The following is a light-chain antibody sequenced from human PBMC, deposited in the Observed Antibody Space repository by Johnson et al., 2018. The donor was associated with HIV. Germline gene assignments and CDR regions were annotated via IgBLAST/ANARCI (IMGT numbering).Light chain of an antibody. V-gene: IGLV1-51*02. CDR2: EKN. CDR3: GTWDSNLSAYV. Sequence: QSVLTQPPSVSAAPGQKVTISCSGSSSNIGNNYVSWYQQLPGTAPKLLIYEKNKRPSGIPDRFSGSKSGTSATLGITGRQTGDEADYYCGTWDSNLSAYVFGTGTKVTVL. CDR1: SSNIGNNY. J-gene: IGLJ1*01.